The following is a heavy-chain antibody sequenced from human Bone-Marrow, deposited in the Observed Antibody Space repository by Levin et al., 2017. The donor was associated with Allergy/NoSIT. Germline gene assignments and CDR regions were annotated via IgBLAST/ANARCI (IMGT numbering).Heavy chain of an antibody. J-gene: IGHJ4*02. CDR2: IHPGGSET. CDR3: ARDVAASGSHDY. CDR1: GFTFSSYW. D-gene: IGHD3-10*01. V-gene: IGHV3-7*04. Sequence: HPGGSLRLSCAASGFTFSSYWMTWVRQAPGKGLEWVGNIHPGGSETYYGDSVKGRFTVSRDNAQNSLYLEMNSLRSEDTAVYYCARDVAASGSHDYWGQGTLVTVSS.